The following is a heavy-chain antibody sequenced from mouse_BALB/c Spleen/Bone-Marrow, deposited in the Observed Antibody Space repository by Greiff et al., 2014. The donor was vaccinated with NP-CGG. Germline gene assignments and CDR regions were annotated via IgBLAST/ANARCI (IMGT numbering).Heavy chain of an antibody. V-gene: IGHV2-3*01. CDR3: AKVNRYGYAMDY. J-gene: IGHJ4*01. Sequence: VMLVESGPGLVAPAQSLSITCTVSGFSLTSHGVSWVRQPPGKGLEWLGVIWGDGSINYNSALISRLSIIKDNSRSQVFLKLNSVQTDDTATYYCAKVNRYGYAMDYWGQGTSVTVSS. D-gene: IGHD1-1*01. CDR1: GFSLTSHG. CDR2: IWGDGSI.